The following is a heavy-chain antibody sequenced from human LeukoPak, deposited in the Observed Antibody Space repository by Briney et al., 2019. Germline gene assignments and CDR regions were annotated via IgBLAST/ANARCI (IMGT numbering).Heavy chain of an antibody. CDR1: GFTFNSYW. CDR3: ASRGFLNY. V-gene: IGHV3-74*01. CDR2: MSSDGTIT. J-gene: IGHJ4*02. Sequence: GGSLRLSCAASGFTFNSYWMTWVRQAPGKGLLWVSHMSSDGTITSYADSVKGRFTISRDNAKNTLYLQMNSLRAEDTGVYYCASRGFLNYWGQGTLVTVSS.